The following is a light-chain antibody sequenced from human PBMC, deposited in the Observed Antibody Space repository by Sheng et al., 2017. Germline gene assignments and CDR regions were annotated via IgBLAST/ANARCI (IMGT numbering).Light chain of an antibody. V-gene: IGKV2D-29*01. CDR2: EVS. J-gene: IGKJ5*01. CDR3: MQSIQLPIT. CDR1: ESLLHRDGKTY. Sequence: DIVMTQSPLSLSVTPGQSASISCKSSESLLHRDGKTYLYWYLQRPGQAPQLLIHEVSNRFSGVPDRFSGSGSGTDFTLKISRLEAEDAGVYYCMQSIQLPITFGQGTRLEIK.